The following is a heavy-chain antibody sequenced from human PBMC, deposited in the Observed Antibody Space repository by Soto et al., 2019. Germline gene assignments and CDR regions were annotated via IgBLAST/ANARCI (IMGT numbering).Heavy chain of an antibody. CDR2: ISSTGTHT. Sequence: EVQLVESGGGLVKPGGSLRLSCAASGFNFNTYTMNWVRQAPGKGLEWVCSISSTGTHTYYIDSVRGRFSISRDNAKNSVFLQMDRLRAEDTAVYYCATEEAKADATGHWYDSWGQGVGVTVSS. J-gene: IGHJ5*01. D-gene: IGHD1-1*01. CDR1: GFNFNTYT. V-gene: IGHV3-21*01. CDR3: ATEEAKADATGHWYDS.